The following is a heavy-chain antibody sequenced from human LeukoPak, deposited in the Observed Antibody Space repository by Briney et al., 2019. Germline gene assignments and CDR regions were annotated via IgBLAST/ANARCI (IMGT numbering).Heavy chain of an antibody. CDR1: GLDLSGYW. J-gene: IGHJ4*02. D-gene: IGHD2-21*01. CDR2: INSDGSST. V-gene: IGHV3-74*01. Sequence: TGGSLRLSCAASGLDLSGYWMHWVRQAPGKGLVWVSRINSDGSSTSYANSVQGRFTIFRDNAKNTLYLQMSSLRAEDTAVYYCACDRYYHPDYWGQGTLATVSS. CDR3: ACDRYYHPDY.